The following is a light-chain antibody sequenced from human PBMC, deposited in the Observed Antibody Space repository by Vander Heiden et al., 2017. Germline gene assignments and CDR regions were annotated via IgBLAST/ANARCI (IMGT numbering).Light chain of an antibody. V-gene: IGKV1D-12*01. CDR1: QDISNW. CDR2: GTS. J-gene: IGKJ4*01. Sequence: DIQVTQSPSSLSASVGDRVTITCRASQDISNWLAWYQQKPGEAPKLLIYGTSSIQSGVPSRFRGGGSGTHFTLTINSLQPDDSATYYCQQASSSPRTFGGGTKVEMK. CDR3: QQASSSPRT.